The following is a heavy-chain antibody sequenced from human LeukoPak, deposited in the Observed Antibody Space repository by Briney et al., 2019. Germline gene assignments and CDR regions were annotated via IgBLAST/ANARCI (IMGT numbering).Heavy chain of an antibody. J-gene: IGHJ5*02. D-gene: IGHD3-3*01. CDR1: GGSISSSSYY. Sequence: SETLSLTCTVSGGSISSSSYYWGWIRQPPGKGLEWIGSIYYSGSTYYNPSLKSRVTISVDTSKNQFSLKLSSVTAADTAVYYCARGDLLYYDFWSGYPEGSWFDPWGQGTLVTVSS. CDR2: IYYSGST. V-gene: IGHV4-39*07. CDR3: ARGDLLYYDFWSGYPEGSWFDP.